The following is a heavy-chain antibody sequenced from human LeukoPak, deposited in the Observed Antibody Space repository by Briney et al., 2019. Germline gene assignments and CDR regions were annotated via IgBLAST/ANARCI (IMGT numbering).Heavy chain of an antibody. Sequence: GGSLRLSWAPFAFTFSRFGMRWVRQAPGKGLEYVSAISSNGGSTYYADSVKGRFTISRDNSKNTLYLQMCSLRVDDMGVYYCARGHDADDADDYFDYWGQGTLVTVSS. CDR3: ARGHDADDADDYFDY. D-gene: IGHD3-16*01. CDR1: AFTFSRFG. V-gene: IGHV3-64*02. J-gene: IGHJ4*02. CDR2: ISSNGGST.